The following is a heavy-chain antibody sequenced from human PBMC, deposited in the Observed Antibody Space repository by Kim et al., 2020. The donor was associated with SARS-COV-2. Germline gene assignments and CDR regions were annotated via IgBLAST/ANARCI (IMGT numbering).Heavy chain of an antibody. J-gene: IGHJ4*02. CDR3: ASYDSSTDKFDY. Sequence: IYNPSLKSRVTISVDTSKNRFSLKLSSVTAADTAVYYCASYDSSTDKFDYWGQGTLVTVSS. D-gene: IGHD3-22*01. V-gene: IGHV4-59*01.